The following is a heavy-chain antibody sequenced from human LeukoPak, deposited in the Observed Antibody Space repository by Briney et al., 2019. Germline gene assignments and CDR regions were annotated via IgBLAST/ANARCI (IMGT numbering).Heavy chain of an antibody. CDR2: ISGSGGTT. CDR1: GFTFNNYD. CDR3: ATYRQVLLPFES. J-gene: IGHJ4*02. Sequence: PGGSLRLSCAASGFTFNNYDITWVRQAPGKGLEWVSKISGSGGTTYYADSVKGRFTISRDNSKNTLYLQMNSLRAEDTAVYYCATYRQVLLPFESWGQGTLVTVSS. D-gene: IGHD2-8*02. V-gene: IGHV3-23*01.